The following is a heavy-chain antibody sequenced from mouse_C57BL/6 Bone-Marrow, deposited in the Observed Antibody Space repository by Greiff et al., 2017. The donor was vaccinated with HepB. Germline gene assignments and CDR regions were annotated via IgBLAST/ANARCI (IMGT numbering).Heavy chain of an antibody. CDR3: ARDYGSSGGALDY. Sequence: QVQLQQPGAELVKPGASVKMSCRASGYTFTNNWITWVRQRPGQGLEWIGDVFPGSGGSNNNEKFKRRATLTVDTSSSTAYMQLSSLTFEDSAVYYCARDYGSSGGALDYWGQGTSVTVSS. CDR2: VFPGSGGS. V-gene: IGHV1-55*01. CDR1: GYTFTNNW. D-gene: IGHD1-1*01. J-gene: IGHJ4*01.